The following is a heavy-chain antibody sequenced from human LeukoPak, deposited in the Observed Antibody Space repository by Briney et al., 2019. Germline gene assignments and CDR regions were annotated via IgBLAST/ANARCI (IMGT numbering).Heavy chain of an antibody. D-gene: IGHD2-15*01. V-gene: IGHV4-39*01. J-gene: IGHJ4*02. CDR3: ARQSRRGGPGDY. Sequence: SETLSLTCTVSAGSISSSSYYWGWIRQPPGKGLEWIGSIYYSGIIYYNPSLKSRVTISVDTSKNQFSLNLSSVTAADTAVYYCARQSRRGGPGDYWGQGTLVTVSS. CDR2: IYYSGII. CDR1: AGSISSSSYY.